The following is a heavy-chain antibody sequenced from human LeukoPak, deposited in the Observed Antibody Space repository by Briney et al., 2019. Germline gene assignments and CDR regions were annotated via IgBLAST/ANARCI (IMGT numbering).Heavy chain of an antibody. CDR2: INHDGSDI. J-gene: IGHJ4*02. V-gene: IGHV3-74*01. Sequence: TGGSLRLSCAVSGFTVSTYVMHWVRRAPGEGLVWVSRINHDGSDISYADSVKGRSTISRDNAKNTLYLQMNSLRADDTAIYYCVRDSNFKTDYWGQGTLVTVSS. CDR3: VRDSNFKTDY. D-gene: IGHD5-24*01. CDR1: GFTVSTYV.